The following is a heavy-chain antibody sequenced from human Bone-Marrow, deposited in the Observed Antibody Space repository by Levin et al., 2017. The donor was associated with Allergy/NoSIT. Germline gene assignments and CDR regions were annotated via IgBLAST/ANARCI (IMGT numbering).Heavy chain of an antibody. CDR1: GYSFSTFY. CDR2: INPIGGST. Sequence: ASVKVSCKASGYSFSTFYMHWVRHAPGQGLEWVGVINPIGGSTNYAQNFQGRVTMTRDASTSTSYLDLSSLRSDDTTMYYCARNEFGGNSPFDDWGQGTLVTVSS. J-gene: IGHJ4*02. V-gene: IGHV1-46*01. CDR3: ARNEFGGNSPFDD. D-gene: IGHD4-23*01.